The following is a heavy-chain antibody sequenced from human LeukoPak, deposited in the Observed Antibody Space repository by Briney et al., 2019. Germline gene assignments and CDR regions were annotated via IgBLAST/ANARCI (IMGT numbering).Heavy chain of an antibody. Sequence: ASVNLSCKASAYTFTCNYNYWVRLAPAPGHGLMGVISPNSGGTNYAQEFQGRVTMTRDTSITTAYMELSRLRSDDTAVYYCASCSSSSSEAFDIWGQGTMVTVSS. CDR2: ISPNSGGT. V-gene: IGHV1-2*02. J-gene: IGHJ3*02. CDR1: AYTFTCNY. CDR3: ASCSSSSSEAFDI. D-gene: IGHD6-6*01.